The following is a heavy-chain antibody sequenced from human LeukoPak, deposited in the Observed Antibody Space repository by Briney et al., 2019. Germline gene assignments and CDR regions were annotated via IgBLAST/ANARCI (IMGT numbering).Heavy chain of an antibody. CDR1: GGTFSSYA. CDR3: ARNENLGQWLVAFAFDI. CDR2: IIPIFGTA. V-gene: IGHV1-69*13. D-gene: IGHD6-19*01. Sequence: GASVKVSCKASGGTFSSYAISWVRQAPGQGLEWMGGIIPIFGTANYAQKFQGRVTITADESTSIAYMELSSLRSEDTAVYYCARNENLGQWLVAFAFDIWGQGTMVTVSS. J-gene: IGHJ3*02.